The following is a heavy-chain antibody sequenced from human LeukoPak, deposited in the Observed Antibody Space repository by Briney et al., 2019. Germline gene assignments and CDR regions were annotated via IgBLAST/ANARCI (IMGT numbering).Heavy chain of an antibody. Sequence: GASVKVSCKASGFTFTSSAMQWVRQARGQRLEWIGWIVVGSGNTNYAQKFQERVTITRDMSTSTAYMELSSLRSEDTAVYYCAAGMVRGVIPHYWGQGTLVTVSS. J-gene: IGHJ4*02. V-gene: IGHV1-58*02. D-gene: IGHD3-10*01. CDR1: GFTFTSSA. CDR2: IVVGSGNT. CDR3: AAGMVRGVIPHY.